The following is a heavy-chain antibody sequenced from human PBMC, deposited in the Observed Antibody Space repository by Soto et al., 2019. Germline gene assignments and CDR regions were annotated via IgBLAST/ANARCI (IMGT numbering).Heavy chain of an antibody. CDR3: ARPLWRDDYNWGYFDL. D-gene: IGHD4-4*01. Sequence: HGESLKISCKGSGYSFTSYWIGWVRQMPGKGLEWMGIIYPGDSDTRYSPSFQGQVTISADNSKNTLYLQMNSLRLEDTAVYYCARPLWRDDYNWGYFDLWGRGTLVTVSS. CDR1: GYSFTSYW. V-gene: IGHV5-51*01. CDR2: IYPGDSDT. J-gene: IGHJ2*01.